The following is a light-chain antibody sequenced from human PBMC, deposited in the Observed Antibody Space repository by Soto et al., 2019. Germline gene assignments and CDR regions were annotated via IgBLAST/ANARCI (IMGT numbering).Light chain of an antibody. Sequence: QSVLTQPPSVSAAPGQKVTISCSGSSSNIGGNSVSWYQQLPGTAPQPLIYSNNLRPSEVPDRFSGSKSGTSASLAISGLQSEDEADYYCAAFDDSLNGYVFGTGTKVTVL. CDR2: SNN. CDR3: AAFDDSLNGYV. J-gene: IGLJ1*01. CDR1: SSNIGGNS. V-gene: IGLV1-44*01.